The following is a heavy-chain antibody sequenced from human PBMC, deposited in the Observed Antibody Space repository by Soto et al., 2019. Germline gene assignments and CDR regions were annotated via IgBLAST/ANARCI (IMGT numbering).Heavy chain of an antibody. CDR1: GFTFSSYG. J-gene: IGHJ4*02. CDR3: AKDHDSSGYPLDY. Sequence: PGGSLRLSCAASGFTFSSYGMHWVRQAPGKGLEWVAVISYDGSNKYYADSVKGRFTISRDNSKNTLYLQMNSLRAEDTAVYYCAKDHDSSGYPLDYWGQGTLVTVSS. D-gene: IGHD3-22*01. CDR2: ISYDGSNK. V-gene: IGHV3-30*18.